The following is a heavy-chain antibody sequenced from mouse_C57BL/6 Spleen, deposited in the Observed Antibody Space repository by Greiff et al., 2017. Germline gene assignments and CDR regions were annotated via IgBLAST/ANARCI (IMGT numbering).Heavy chain of an antibody. V-gene: IGHV2-2*01. CDR2: IWSGGST. CDR1: GFSLTSYG. Sequence: QVQLKESGPGLVQPSQSLSITCTVSGFSLTSYGVHWVRQSPGKGLEWLGVIWSGGSTDYTAAFISRLSISKDNSKSQVFFKMNSLQADDTAIYYCARPAYYIGMDYWGQGTSVTVSS. J-gene: IGHJ4*01. CDR3: ARPAYYIGMDY. D-gene: IGHD2-12*01.